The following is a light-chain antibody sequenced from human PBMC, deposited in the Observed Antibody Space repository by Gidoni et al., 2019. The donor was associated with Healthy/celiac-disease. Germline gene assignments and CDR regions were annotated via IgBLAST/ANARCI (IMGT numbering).Light chain of an antibody. Sequence: EIVLTHFPATLSLSPGERSTLSCRASQSVSSYLAWYQQKPGQAPRLLIYDDSNRATGTPARFSGSGSGTNFTLTISSLEPEDFAVYYCQQRSNWPPGFXQXTRLEIK. V-gene: IGKV3-11*01. J-gene: IGKJ5*01. CDR1: QSVSSY. CDR3: QQRSNWPPG. CDR2: DDS.